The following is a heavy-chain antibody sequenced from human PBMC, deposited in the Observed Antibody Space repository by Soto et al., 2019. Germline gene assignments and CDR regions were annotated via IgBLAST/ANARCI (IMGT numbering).Heavy chain of an antibody. Sequence: TGGSLRLSCAASGFTFSTYGMHWVRQAPGKGLEWVAVIWYDGSKIYYADSVKGRFTISRDNSKSTLYLQMNSLRAEDTAVYYCARPLEQHQLGFGMDVWGQGSPVTVPS. CDR1: GFTFSTYG. CDR2: IWYDGSKI. V-gene: IGHV3-33*01. CDR3: ARPLEQHQLGFGMDV. D-gene: IGHD6-13*01. J-gene: IGHJ6*01.